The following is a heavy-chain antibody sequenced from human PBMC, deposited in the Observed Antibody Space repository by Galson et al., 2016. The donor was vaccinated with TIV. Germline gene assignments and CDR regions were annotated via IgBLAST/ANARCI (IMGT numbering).Heavy chain of an antibody. J-gene: IGHJ6*02. CDR2: ISWNSGSI. CDR3: VKDSRIGAMLMGYGLDV. Sequence: SLRLSCAASGFIFADYAMHWVRQGPGKGLEWVSGISWNSGSIGYADSVKGRFTISRDNAKNSLYLQINSLRTEDTALYYCVKDSRIGAMLMGYGLDVWGQGTMVTVSS. D-gene: IGHD2-8*01. CDR1: GFIFADYA. V-gene: IGHV3-9*01.